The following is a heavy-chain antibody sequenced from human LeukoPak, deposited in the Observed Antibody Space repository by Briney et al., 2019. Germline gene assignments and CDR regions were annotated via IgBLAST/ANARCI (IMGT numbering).Heavy chain of an antibody. D-gene: IGHD4-17*01. V-gene: IGHV3-23*01. CDR1: GFTFSSYA. CDR2: ISGSGGST. J-gene: IGHJ4*02. Sequence: GGSVRLFCAASGFTFSSYAMRWVRQAPGKGREGGSAISGSGGSTYYADSVKGRFTISRDNSKNTLYLQMNSLRAEDTAVYYCAKDDDYGDYVDYWGQGTLVTVSS. CDR3: AKDDDYGDYVDY.